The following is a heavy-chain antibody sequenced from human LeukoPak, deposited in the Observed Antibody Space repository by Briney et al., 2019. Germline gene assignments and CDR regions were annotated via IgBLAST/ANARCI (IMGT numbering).Heavy chain of an antibody. CDR3: ARHYYYDSSGYPLPFDY. D-gene: IGHD3-22*01. V-gene: IGHV1-2*06. J-gene: IGHJ4*02. CDR1: GYTFTGYY. Sequence: ASVKVSCTASGYTFTGYYMHWVRQAPGQGLEWMGRINPNSGGTNYAQKFQGRVTMTRDTSISTAYMELSRLRSDDTAAYYCARHYYYDSSGYPLPFDYWGQGTLVTVSS. CDR2: INPNSGGT.